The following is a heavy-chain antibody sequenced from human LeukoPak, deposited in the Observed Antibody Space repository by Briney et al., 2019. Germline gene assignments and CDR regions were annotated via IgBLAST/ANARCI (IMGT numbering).Heavy chain of an antibody. V-gene: IGHV7-4-1*02. CDR3: ARLNLYGDYPYYVDY. CDR2: INTNTGNP. CDR1: GYTFTSYA. Sequence: ASVKVSCKASGYTFTSYAMNWVRQAPGQGLEWIGWINTNTGNPTYAQGFTGRFVFSLDTSVSTAYLQISSLKAEDTAVYYCARLNLYGDYPYYVDYWGQGTLVTVSS. J-gene: IGHJ4*02. D-gene: IGHD4-17*01.